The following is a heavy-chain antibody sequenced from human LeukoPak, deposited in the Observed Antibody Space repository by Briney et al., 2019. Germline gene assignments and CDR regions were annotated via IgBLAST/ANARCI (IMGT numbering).Heavy chain of an antibody. V-gene: IGHV4-59*08. Sequence: PSETLSLTCTVSGGSISYYYWSWIRQPPGKGLEWIGNIYYSGSTNYNPSLKSRVTISVDTSKNQFSLKLSSVTAADTAVYYCARGQGDYLARWLQFRPVGYFDYWGQGTLVTVSS. D-gene: IGHD5-24*01. J-gene: IGHJ4*02. CDR2: IYYSGST. CDR1: GGSISYYY. CDR3: ARGQGDYLARWLQFRPVGYFDY.